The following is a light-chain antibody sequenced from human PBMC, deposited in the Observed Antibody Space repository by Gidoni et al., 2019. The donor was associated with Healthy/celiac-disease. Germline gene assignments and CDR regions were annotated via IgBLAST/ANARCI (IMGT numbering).Light chain of an antibody. CDR3: QQSYSTPRT. V-gene: IGKV1-39*01. CDR1: QSISSY. J-gene: IGKJ1*01. Sequence: DIQMTRPPSSLSASVGDRVTIPCRASQSISSYLNWYQQKPGKAPKLLIYAASSLQSGVPSRFSGSGSGTDFTLTISSLQPEDFATYYCQQSYSTPRTFGQGTKVEIK. CDR2: AAS.